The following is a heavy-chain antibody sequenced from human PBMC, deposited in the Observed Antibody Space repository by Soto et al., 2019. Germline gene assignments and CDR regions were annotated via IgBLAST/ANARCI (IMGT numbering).Heavy chain of an antibody. CDR1: GYTFTTYD. CDR3: ARERTGTTSMDV. D-gene: IGHD1-1*01. V-gene: IGHV1-8*01. CDR2: MNPNSGNT. J-gene: IGHJ6*02. Sequence: QVQLVQSGTEVKKPGASVKVSCKASGYTFTTYDINWVRQATGQGLEWMGWMNPNSGNTGYAQKFQGRVTMTRDTSISTAYMELSSLKSEDTAVYYCARERTGTTSMDVWGQGTTVTVSS.